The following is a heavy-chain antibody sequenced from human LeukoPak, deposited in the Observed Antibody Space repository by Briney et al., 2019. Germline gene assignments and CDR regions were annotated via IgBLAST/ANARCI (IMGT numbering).Heavy chain of an antibody. CDR1: GGTFSSYA. CDR2: IIPIFGTA. D-gene: IGHD3-10*01. V-gene: IGHV1-69*05. Sequence: SVKVSRKASGGTFSSYAISWVRQAPGQGLEWMGGIIPIFGTANYAQKFQGRVTITTDESTSTAYMELSSLRSEDTAVYYCASYGALGIRAPYYYMDVWGKGTTVTVSS. J-gene: IGHJ6*03. CDR3: ASYGALGIRAPYYYMDV.